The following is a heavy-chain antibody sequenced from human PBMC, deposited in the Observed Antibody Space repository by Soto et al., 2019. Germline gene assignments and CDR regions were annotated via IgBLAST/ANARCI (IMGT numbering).Heavy chain of an antibody. D-gene: IGHD1-20*01. Sequence: GESLKISCRGPGSALPPNWSAWVRPLPGKGLEWMGIIYPGDSDTRHRPSFQGHVTLSADKSISTAYLQWSTVKASDSGMYFWARHPQGYSITRCDDADHWGQGTTVTVS. V-gene: IGHV5-51*01. CDR3: ARHPQGYSITRCDDADH. CDR2: IYPGDSDT. CDR1: GSALPPNW. J-gene: IGHJ6*02.